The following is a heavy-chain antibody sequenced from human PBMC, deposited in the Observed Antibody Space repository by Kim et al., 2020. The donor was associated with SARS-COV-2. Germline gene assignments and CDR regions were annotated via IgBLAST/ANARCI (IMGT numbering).Heavy chain of an antibody. CDR3: ARASTVTRFDY. D-gene: IGHD4-17*01. J-gene: IGHJ4*02. CDR2: IFYSGST. CDR1: GGPISSYY. V-gene: IGHV4-59*13. Sequence: SETLSLTCTNSGGPISSYYCSWIRQPPGKGLEWIGHIFYSGSTNYNPSLQSRVTISVDTSKNQFSLKLNSVTAADTAVYYCARASTVTRFDYWGQGTLATVSS.